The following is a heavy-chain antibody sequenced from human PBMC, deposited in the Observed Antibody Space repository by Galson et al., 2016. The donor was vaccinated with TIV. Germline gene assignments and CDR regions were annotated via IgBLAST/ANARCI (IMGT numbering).Heavy chain of an antibody. CDR1: GLPVTENY. D-gene: IGHD2-21*01. CDR3: ARERRLCGNECYLKYYYGMDV. V-gene: IGHV3-66*03. CDR2: IYSHGNT. Sequence: SLRLSCAASGLPVTENYMTWVRPAPGKGLEWVALIYSHGNTIYADSVKGRFTISRDNSKNLVYLQMNSLRTEDTDVYFCARERRLCGNECYLKYYYGMDVWGQGTTVTVSS. J-gene: IGHJ6*02.